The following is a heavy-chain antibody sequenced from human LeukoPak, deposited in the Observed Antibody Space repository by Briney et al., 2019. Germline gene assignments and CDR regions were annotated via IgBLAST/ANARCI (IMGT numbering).Heavy chain of an antibody. J-gene: IGHJ6*03. Sequence: GGSLRLSCAASGFTFSSYWMSWFRQAPGKGLEWVANIKQDGSEKYYVDSVKGRFTISRDNAKNSLYLQMNSLRAEDTAVYYCARDNVFSSSSPYYMDVWGKGTTVTVSS. CDR2: IKQDGSEK. CDR1: GFTFSSYW. CDR3: ARDNVFSSSSPYYMDV. V-gene: IGHV3-7*01. D-gene: IGHD6-6*01.